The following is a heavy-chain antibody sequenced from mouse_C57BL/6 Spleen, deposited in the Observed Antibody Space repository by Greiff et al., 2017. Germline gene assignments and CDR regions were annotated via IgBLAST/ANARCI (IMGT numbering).Heavy chain of an antibody. V-gene: IGHV1-74*01. Sequence: VQLQQPGAELVKPGASVKVSCKASGYTFTSYWMHWVKQRPGQGLEWIGRIHPSDSDTNYNQTFKGKATLTVDKSSSTAYMQLSSLTSEDSAVYYCAIKGWDYDSSYGWYFDVWGTGTTVTVSA. CDR3: AIKGWDYDSSYGWYFDV. CDR2: IHPSDSDT. CDR1: GYTFTSYW. D-gene: IGHD1-1*01. J-gene: IGHJ1*03.